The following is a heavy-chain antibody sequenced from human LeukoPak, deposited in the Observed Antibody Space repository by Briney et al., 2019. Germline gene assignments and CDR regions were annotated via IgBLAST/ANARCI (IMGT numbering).Heavy chain of an antibody. Sequence: GGSLRLSCAASGFTFGSYGMHWVRQAPGKGLEWVAVISYDGSNKYYADSVKGRFTISRDNSKNTLYLQMNSLRAEDTAVYYCAAYCSGGSCYRGYWGQGTLVTVSS. CDR2: ISYDGSNK. CDR1: GFTFGSYG. CDR3: AAYCSGGSCYRGY. D-gene: IGHD2-15*01. J-gene: IGHJ4*02. V-gene: IGHV3-30*03.